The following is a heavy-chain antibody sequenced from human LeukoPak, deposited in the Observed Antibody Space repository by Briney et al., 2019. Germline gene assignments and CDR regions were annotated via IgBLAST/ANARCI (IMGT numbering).Heavy chain of an antibody. CDR2: ISGSGGST. D-gene: IGHD6-13*01. CDR1: GFTFSSYA. Sequence: GGSLRLSCAASGFTFSSYAMSWVRQAPGKGLEWVSAISGSGGSTYYADSVKGRFTISRGNSKNTLYLQMNSLRAEDTAVYYCAKGIAAAGTGDYWGQGTLVTVSS. V-gene: IGHV3-23*01. CDR3: AKGIAAAGTGDY. J-gene: IGHJ4*02.